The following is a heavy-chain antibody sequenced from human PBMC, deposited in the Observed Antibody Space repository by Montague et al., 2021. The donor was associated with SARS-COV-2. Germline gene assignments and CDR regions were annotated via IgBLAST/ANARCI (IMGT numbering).Heavy chain of an antibody. D-gene: IGHD3-16*01. CDR3: ARVPFVGRPFMNYYYGMDV. CDR2: IYYSGNT. J-gene: IGHJ6*02. V-gene: IGHV4-59*01. CDR1: GGSISSYY. Sequence: SETLSLTCTVSGGSISSYYWRWIRQPPGKGLEWIGYIYYSGNTXXXPSXXXRVTISVDTSKNQFSLKLSSVTAADTAVYYCARVPFVGRPFMNYYYGMDVWGQGTTVTVSS.